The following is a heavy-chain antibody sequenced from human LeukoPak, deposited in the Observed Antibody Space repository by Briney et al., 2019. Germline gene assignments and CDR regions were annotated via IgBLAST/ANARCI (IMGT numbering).Heavy chain of an antibody. CDR2: MNPNSGNT. D-gene: IGHD3-10*01. Sequence: GASVKVSCKASGYTFTSYDINWVRPATGQGLEWMGWMNPNSGNTGYAQKFQGRVTMTRNTYISTAHMELSSLRSEDTAVYYCARRRSGVAFDIWGQRTMVTVSS. CDR1: GYTFTSYD. J-gene: IGHJ3*02. CDR3: ARRRSGVAFDI. V-gene: IGHV1-8*01.